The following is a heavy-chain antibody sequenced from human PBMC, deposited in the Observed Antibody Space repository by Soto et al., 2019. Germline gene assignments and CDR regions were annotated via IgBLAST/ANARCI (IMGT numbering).Heavy chain of an antibody. J-gene: IGHJ3*02. CDR2: INAGNGNT. D-gene: IGHD3-22*01. V-gene: IGHV1-3*01. CDR3: ARGPLTMIVVVGYAFDI. Sequence: AAVKVCCKASGYTFTSYAKHWVRQAPGQRLEWMGWINAGNGNTKYSQKFQGRVTITRDTSASTAYMELSSLRSEDTAVYYCARGPLTMIVVVGYAFDIWGQGTMVPVTS. CDR1: GYTFTSYA.